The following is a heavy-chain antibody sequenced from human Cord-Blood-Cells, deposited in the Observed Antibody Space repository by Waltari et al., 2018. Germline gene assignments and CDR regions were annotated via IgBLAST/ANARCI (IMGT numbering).Heavy chain of an antibody. CDR2: IYYSGST. D-gene: IGHD3-10*01. CDR1: GGSISSSSYY. V-gene: IGHV4-39*01. CDR3: ARYMVRGVIPFDY. Sequence: QLQLQESGPGLVKPSETLSLTCTVPGGSISSSSYYWAWIRQPPGKGLEWIGSIYYSGSTYYNPSLKSRVTISVDTSKNQFSLKLSSVTAADTAVYYCARYMVRGVIPFDYWGQGTLVTVSS. J-gene: IGHJ4*02.